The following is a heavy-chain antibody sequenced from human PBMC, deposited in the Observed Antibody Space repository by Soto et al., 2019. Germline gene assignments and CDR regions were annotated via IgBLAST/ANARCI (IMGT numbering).Heavy chain of an antibody. V-gene: IGHV3-23*01. CDR3: AKSRYADSSGDYYDF. D-gene: IGHD3-22*01. Sequence: GGSLRLSCAASGFTFSNYAMSCVRQAPGKGLEWVSGIGGRGTSSYYADSVKGRFAISRDNSYNTLFLQLHSLRAEDTAVYYCAKSRYADSSGDYYDFWGQGTRVTVSS. J-gene: IGHJ4*02. CDR1: GFTFSNYA. CDR2: IGGRGTSS.